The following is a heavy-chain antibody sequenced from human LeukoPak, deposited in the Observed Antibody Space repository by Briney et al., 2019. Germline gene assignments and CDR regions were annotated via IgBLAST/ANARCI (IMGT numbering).Heavy chain of an antibody. CDR3: ARGFGTSWYDY. J-gene: IGHJ4*02. V-gene: IGHV1-2*02. CDR2: INSNSGAT. Sequence: ASVKVSCKTSGYTFTANYMHWVRQAPGQGLEWVGWINSNSGATSYAQKSQRRVTMTRDTSISTAYMELSRLTPADTAVYYCARGFGTSWYDYWGQGTLVTVSS. CDR1: GYTFTANY. D-gene: IGHD6-13*01.